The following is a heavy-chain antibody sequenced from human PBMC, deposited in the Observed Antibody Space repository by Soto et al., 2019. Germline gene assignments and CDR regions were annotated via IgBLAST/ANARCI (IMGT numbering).Heavy chain of an antibody. CDR1: GFTFSSYS. Sequence: EVQLVESGGGLVKPGGSLRLSCAASGFTFSSYSMNWVRQAPGNGLAWVSSISSSSSYIYYADSVKGRFTISRDNAKKSLYLQMNILRAEDTAVYYCARVYSAARLYKNDYWGQGTLVTVS. V-gene: IGHV3-21*01. D-gene: IGHD6-6*01. CDR2: ISSSSSYI. CDR3: ARVYSAARLYKNDY. J-gene: IGHJ4*02.